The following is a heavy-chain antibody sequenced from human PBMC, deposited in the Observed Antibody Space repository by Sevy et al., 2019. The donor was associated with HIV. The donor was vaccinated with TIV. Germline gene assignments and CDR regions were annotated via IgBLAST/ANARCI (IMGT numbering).Heavy chain of an antibody. CDR1: GFTFSRYS. D-gene: IGHD4-4*01. Sequence: GGSLRLSCAASGFTFSRYSMSWVRQAPGKGLEWISYIVGGSSTIYYADSVKGRFTISRDNAKNSLYLQLNSLRAEDTAVYYCARTSTVATGYFDYWGQGTLVTVSS. CDR3: ARTSTVATGYFDY. CDR2: IVGGSSTI. V-gene: IGHV3-48*01. J-gene: IGHJ4*02.